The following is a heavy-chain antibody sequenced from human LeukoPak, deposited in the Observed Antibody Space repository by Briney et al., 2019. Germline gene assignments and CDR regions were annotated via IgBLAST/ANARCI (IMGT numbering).Heavy chain of an antibody. Sequence: ATVKVSCKASGYTFTSYGISWVRQAPGQGPEWMGWISAYNGNTNYAQKLQGRVTMTTDTSTSTAYMELRSLRSDDTAVYYCAREGYRYCSGGSCYRYYYGMDVWGQGTTVTVSS. CDR3: AREGYRYCSGGSCYRYYYGMDV. CDR1: GYTFTSYG. CDR2: ISAYNGNT. V-gene: IGHV1-18*01. J-gene: IGHJ6*02. D-gene: IGHD2-15*01.